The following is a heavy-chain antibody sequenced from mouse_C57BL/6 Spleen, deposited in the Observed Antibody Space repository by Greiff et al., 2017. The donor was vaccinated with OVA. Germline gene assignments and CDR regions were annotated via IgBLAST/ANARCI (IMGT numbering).Heavy chain of an antibody. CDR2: ISDGGSYT. V-gene: IGHV5-4*01. D-gene: IGHD1-1*01. Sequence: EVMLVESGGGLVKPGGSLKLSCAASGFTFSSYAMSWVRQTPEKRLEWVATISDGGSYTYYPDNVKGRFTSSRDNAKNNLYLQMSHLKSEDTAMYYCARDYYYGSGFAYWGQGTLVTVSA. CDR1: GFTFSSYA. CDR3: ARDYYYGSGFAY. J-gene: IGHJ3*01.